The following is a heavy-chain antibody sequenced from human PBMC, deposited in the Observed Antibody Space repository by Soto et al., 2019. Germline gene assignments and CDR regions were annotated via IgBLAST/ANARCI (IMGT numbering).Heavy chain of an antibody. CDR2: INPNSGGT. J-gene: IGHJ6*02. CDR3: ARNNYQGYCISTSCYADYYGMDV. V-gene: IGHV1-2*04. Sequence: ASVKLSCKASGYTFTGYYMHWVRQAPGQGLGWMGWINPNSGGTNYAQKFQGWVTMTRDTSISTAYMELSRLRSDDTAVYYCARNNYQGYCISTSCYADYYGMDVWGQGTTVTVSS. D-gene: IGHD2-2*01. CDR1: GYTFTGYY.